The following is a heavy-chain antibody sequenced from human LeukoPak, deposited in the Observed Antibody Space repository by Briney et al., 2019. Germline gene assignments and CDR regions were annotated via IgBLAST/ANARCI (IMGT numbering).Heavy chain of an antibody. V-gene: IGHV3-48*04. CDR2: ISSSGSTI. CDR1: GFTFTSYS. D-gene: IGHD4-23*01. J-gene: IGHJ4*02. Sequence: GGSLRLSCAASGFTFTSYSMNWVSQAPGKGLEWVSYISSSGSTIYYADSVKGRFTISRDNANNSLYLQMNSLRAEDTAVYYCAYMTTVASETFDYWGQGTLVTVSS. CDR3: AYMTTVASETFDY.